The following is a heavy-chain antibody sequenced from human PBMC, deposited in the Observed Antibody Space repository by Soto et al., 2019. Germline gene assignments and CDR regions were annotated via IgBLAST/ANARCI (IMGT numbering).Heavy chain of an antibody. CDR2: ISHDGALK. J-gene: IGHJ4*02. D-gene: IGHD6-13*01. V-gene: IGHV3-30*18. CDR3: AKDYGPKAPYPYSNTHTDF. CDR1: GFSFSSYG. Sequence: QRHLVESGGGVVQPGRSLRLSCAASGFSFSSYGMHWIRQAPGKGLEWVAVISHDGALKDYADSVKGRFTISRDNSENTLFLEMNSLGPSDTAVYYCAKDYGPKAPYPYSNTHTDFWGQGTRVTVSS.